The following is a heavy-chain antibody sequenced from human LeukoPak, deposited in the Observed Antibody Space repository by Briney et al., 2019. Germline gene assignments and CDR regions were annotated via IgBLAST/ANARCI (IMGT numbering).Heavy chain of an antibody. V-gene: IGHV3-74*01. D-gene: IGHD1-26*01. J-gene: IGHJ3*02. CDR1: GFTFSRYW. Sequence: GGSLRLSCAASGFTFSRYWMHWVRQAPGKGLVWASRISPDGSRTTYADSVKGRFTISRDNSKNTLYLQMNSLRAEDTAVYYCARDTPLSGLDMWGQGTMVTVSS. CDR3: ARDTPLSGLDM. CDR2: ISPDGSRT.